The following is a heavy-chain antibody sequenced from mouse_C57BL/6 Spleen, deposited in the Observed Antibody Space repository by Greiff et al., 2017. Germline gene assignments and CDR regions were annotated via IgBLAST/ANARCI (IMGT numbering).Heavy chain of an antibody. Sequence: QVHVKQPGAELVKPGASVKLSCKASGYTFTSYWMHWVKQRPGQGLEWIGMIHPNSGSTNYNEKFKSKATLTVDKSSSTAYMQLSSLTSEDSAVYYCARERAPRGYWGQGTLVTVSA. CDR2: IHPNSGST. J-gene: IGHJ3*01. CDR3: ARERAPRGY. CDR1: GYTFTSYW. V-gene: IGHV1-64*01.